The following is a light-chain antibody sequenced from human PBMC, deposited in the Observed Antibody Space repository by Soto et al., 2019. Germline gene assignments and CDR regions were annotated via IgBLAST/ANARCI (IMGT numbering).Light chain of an antibody. CDR2: DAS. CDR3: QQRTNWPG. J-gene: IGKJ3*01. V-gene: IGKV3-11*01. Sequence: VLTQSPATLSLSPGERATLSCRASRGISTQLAWYQQKPGQAPRLLIYDASYRATGIPARFSGGGSGTDFTLTIGSLQPDDFAVYYCQQRTNWPGFGPGTRVDIQ. CDR1: RGISTQ.